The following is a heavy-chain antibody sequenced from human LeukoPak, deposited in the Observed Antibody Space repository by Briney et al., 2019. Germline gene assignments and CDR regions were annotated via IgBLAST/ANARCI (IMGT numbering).Heavy chain of an antibody. CDR3: ARHDPIVGTPDAFDI. D-gene: IGHD1-26*01. Sequence: SETLSLTCTVSGGSISSSSYYWGWIRQPPGKGLEWIGSIYYSGSTYYNPSLKSRVTISVDTSKNQLSLKLSSVTAADTAVYYCARHDPIVGTPDAFDIWGQGTMVTVSS. CDR2: IYYSGST. CDR1: GGSISSSSYY. V-gene: IGHV4-39*01. J-gene: IGHJ3*02.